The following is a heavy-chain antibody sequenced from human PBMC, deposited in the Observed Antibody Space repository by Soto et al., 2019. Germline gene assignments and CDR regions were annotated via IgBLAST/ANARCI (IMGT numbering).Heavy chain of an antibody. CDR3: ARMLKVSSWYGVCGMDV. Sequence: PGESLKISCRGSGYSFTSYWIGWVRQMPGKGLEWMGIIYPGDSDTRYSPSFQGQVTISADKSISTAYLQWSSLKASDTAMYYCARMLKVSSWYGVCGMDVWGQGTTVTVSS. V-gene: IGHV5-51*01. CDR1: GYSFTSYW. J-gene: IGHJ6*02. CDR2: IYPGDSDT. D-gene: IGHD6-13*01.